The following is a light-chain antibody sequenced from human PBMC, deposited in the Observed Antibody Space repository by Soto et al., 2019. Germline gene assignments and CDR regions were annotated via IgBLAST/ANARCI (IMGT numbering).Light chain of an antibody. CDR3: QQSYSTPPT. CDR2: AAS. J-gene: IGKJ1*01. Sequence: DIQMTQSPSSLSASLGERVTITCRASQSISSYLNWYQQKPGKAPKLLIYAASSLQSGVPSRFSGSGSGTDFTLTISSLQPEDFATYYCQQSYSTPPTFGQGTKVEIK. CDR1: QSISSY. V-gene: IGKV1-39*01.